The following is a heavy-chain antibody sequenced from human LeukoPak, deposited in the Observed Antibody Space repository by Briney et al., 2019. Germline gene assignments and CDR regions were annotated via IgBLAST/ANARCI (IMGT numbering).Heavy chain of an antibody. CDR2: ISSSGGTM. CDR3: ARDLYCSGGSCYPLGTFDY. D-gene: IGHD2-15*01. V-gene: IGHV3-48*03. Sequence: PGGSLRLSCAASGFTFSSYAMHWVRQAPGKGLEWVSYISSSGGTMYYADSVKGRFTISRDNAKNSLYLQMNSLRAEDTAVYYCARDLYCSGGSCYPLGTFDYWGQGTLVTVSS. J-gene: IGHJ4*02. CDR1: GFTFSSYA.